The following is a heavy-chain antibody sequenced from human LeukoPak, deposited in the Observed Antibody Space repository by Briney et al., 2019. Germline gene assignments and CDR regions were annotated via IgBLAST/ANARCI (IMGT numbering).Heavy chain of an antibody. CDR2: IYYSGST. V-gene: IGHV4-39*01. Sequence: PSETLSLTCTVSGGSISSSSYYWGWIRQPPGKGLERIGSIYYSGSTYYNPSLKSRVTISVDTSKNQFSLKLTSVTAADTAVYYCARHGHHGDHDYWGQGTLVTVSS. J-gene: IGHJ4*02. CDR1: GGSISSSSYY. CDR3: ARHGHHGDHDY. D-gene: IGHD2-21*02.